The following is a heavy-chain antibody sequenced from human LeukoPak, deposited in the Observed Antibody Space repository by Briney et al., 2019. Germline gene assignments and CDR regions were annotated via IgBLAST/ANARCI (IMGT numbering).Heavy chain of an antibody. CDR3: ARRGGSGRAFDY. D-gene: IGHD1-26*01. V-gene: IGHV4-39*01. Sequence: PSETLSLTCSVSGASISGGTYYWGWIRQPPGKGLEWIGSIYYTGSTYDNPSFKSRVTISVDTPKNQFSLKLSSVTAADTAVYYCARRGGSGRAFDYWGQGTLVTVSS. CDR2: IYYTGST. J-gene: IGHJ4*02. CDR1: GASISGGTYY.